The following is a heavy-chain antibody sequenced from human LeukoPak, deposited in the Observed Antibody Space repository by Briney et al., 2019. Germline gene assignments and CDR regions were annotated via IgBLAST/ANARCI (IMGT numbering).Heavy chain of an antibody. J-gene: IGHJ3*02. CDR1: GFTFDDYA. Sequence: PGGSLRLSCAASGFTFDDYAMHWVRQAPGKGLEWVSGISWNSGSIGYADSVKGRFTISRDNAKNSLYLQMNSLRAEDMALYYCAKDMEVGAIRQAFDIWGQGTIVTVSS. V-gene: IGHV3-9*03. CDR3: AKDMEVGAIRQAFDI. CDR2: ISWNSGSI. D-gene: IGHD1-26*01.